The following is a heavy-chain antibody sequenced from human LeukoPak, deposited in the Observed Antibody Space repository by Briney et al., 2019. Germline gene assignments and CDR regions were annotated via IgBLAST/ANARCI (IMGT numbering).Heavy chain of an antibody. D-gene: IGHD5-24*01. Sequence: PGGSLRLSCAASGFTFSSYGMHWVRQAPGKGLEWVAVISYDGSNKYYADSVKGRFTISRDNSKNTLYLQMNSLRAEDTAVYYCAKKQMATIREGDAFDIWGQGTMVTVSS. V-gene: IGHV3-30*18. CDR2: ISYDGSNK. CDR1: GFTFSSYG. J-gene: IGHJ3*02. CDR3: AKKQMATIREGDAFDI.